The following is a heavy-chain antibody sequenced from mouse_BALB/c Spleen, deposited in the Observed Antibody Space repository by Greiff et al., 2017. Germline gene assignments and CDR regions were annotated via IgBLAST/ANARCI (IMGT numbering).Heavy chain of an antibody. V-gene: IGHV5-9-3*01. Sequence: EVKLVESGGGLVKPGGSLKLSCAASGFTFSSYAMSWVRQTPEKRLEWVATISSGGSYTYYPDSVKGRFTISRDNAKNTLYLQMSSLRSEDTAMYYCARQEDYYSFDYWGQGTTLTVSS. J-gene: IGHJ2*01. CDR1: GFTFSSYA. CDR3: ARQEDYYSFDY. CDR2: ISSGGSYT. D-gene: IGHD1-1*01.